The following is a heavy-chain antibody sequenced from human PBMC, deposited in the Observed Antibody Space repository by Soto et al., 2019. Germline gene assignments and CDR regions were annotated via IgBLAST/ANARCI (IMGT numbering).Heavy chain of an antibody. CDR2: IYYSGST. CDR3: ARVRLGVTAAMSRYWFDP. CDR1: GGSISSYY. D-gene: IGHD2-2*01. Sequence: SETLSLTCTVSGGSISSYYWSWIRQPPGKGLEWIGYIYYSGSTNYNPSLKSRVTISVDKSKNQFSLKLSSVTAADTAVYYCARVRLGVTAAMSRYWFDPWGQGTLVTVSS. J-gene: IGHJ5*02. V-gene: IGHV4-59*01.